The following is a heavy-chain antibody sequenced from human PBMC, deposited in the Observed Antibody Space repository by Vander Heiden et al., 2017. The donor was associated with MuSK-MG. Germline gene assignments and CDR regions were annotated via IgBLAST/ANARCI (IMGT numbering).Heavy chain of an antibody. V-gene: IGHV1-69*01. CDR1: GRTFGSYA. D-gene: IGHD1-26*01. CDR2: MIPILGTA. Sequence: QVQLVQSGAEVKKPGSSLRVSCKASGRTFGSYAISRWRQAPGQGLEWMGGMIPILGTANYAQKLQGRVTITADESTSTAYMELSSRRSEDTAVDYCARDQVGASVYWYFDLWGRGTLVTVSS. J-gene: IGHJ2*01. CDR3: ARDQVGASVYWYFDL.